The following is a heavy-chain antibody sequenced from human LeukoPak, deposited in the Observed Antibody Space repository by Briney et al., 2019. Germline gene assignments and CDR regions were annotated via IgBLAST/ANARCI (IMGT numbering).Heavy chain of an antibody. CDR3: AKDRDGADRIIL. CDR2: LNPNTGHA. Sequence: ASVTVSCKVAAYDFTGYHIHWVRQAPGQGPEWMGRLNPNTGHAVYAFKFQGRVTITRDTSSSTAYMEVTRLTSDDTALYYCAKDRDGADRIILWGQGTLVTVSS. CDR1: AYDFTGYH. V-gene: IGHV1-2*06. J-gene: IGHJ4*02. D-gene: IGHD5-24*01.